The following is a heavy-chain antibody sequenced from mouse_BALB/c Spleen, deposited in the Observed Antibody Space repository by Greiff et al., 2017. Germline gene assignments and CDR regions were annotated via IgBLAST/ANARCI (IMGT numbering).Heavy chain of an antibody. D-gene: IGHD2-4*01. CDR3: ARGDDYDVGAMDY. V-gene: IGHV3-6*02. CDR1: GYSITSGYY. CDR2: ISYDGSN. Sequence: ESGPGLVKPSQSLSLTCSVTGYSITSGYYWNWIRQFPGNKLEWMGYISYDGSNNYNPSLKNRISITRDTSKNQFFLKLNSVTTEDTATYYCARGDDYDVGAMDYWGQGTSVTVSS. J-gene: IGHJ4*01.